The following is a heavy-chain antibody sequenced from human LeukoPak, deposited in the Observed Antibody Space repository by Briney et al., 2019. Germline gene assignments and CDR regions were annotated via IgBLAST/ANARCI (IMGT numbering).Heavy chain of an antibody. D-gene: IGHD6-19*01. J-gene: IGHJ3*02. Sequence: PGGSLRLSRAASGFTFSNYGMHWVRQAPGKGVEWVAVIAYDGSNEYYAEFVKGRFTISRDNSKNTLYLQMYSLRAEDTAVYFCAKDQGIAVAGTDDAFDIWGQGTRVTVSS. CDR3: AKDQGIAVAGTDDAFDI. CDR2: IAYDGSNE. CDR1: GFTFSNYG. V-gene: IGHV3-30*18.